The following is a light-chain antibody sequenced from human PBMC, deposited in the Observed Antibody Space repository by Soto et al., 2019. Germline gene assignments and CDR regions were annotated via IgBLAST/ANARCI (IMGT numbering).Light chain of an antibody. CDR1: QRISGW. V-gene: IGKV1-5*01. Sequence: DIQMTQSPSTLSASLGDSVTITCRASQRISGWVAWYQQKPGKAPKLLIYDVSALPRGAPARISSSGSGTDITITISSLQSDDVATYCCQHYDTYSGTFGQGTRVEIK. CDR3: QHYDTYSGT. CDR2: DVS. J-gene: IGKJ1*01.